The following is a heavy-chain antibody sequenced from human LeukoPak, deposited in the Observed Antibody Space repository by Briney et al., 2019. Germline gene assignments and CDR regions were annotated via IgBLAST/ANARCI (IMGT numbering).Heavy chain of an antibody. Sequence: SGPTLVNPTQTLTLTCTFSGFSLSTSGVGVGWIRQPPGKALEWLALIYWDDDKRYSPSLKSRLTITKDTSKNQVVLTMTNMDPVDTATYYCAHRRSLYSSGWYTFDYWGQETLVTVSS. V-gene: IGHV2-5*02. D-gene: IGHD6-19*01. CDR3: AHRRSLYSSGWYTFDY. J-gene: IGHJ4*02. CDR1: GFSLSTSGVG. CDR2: IYWDDDK.